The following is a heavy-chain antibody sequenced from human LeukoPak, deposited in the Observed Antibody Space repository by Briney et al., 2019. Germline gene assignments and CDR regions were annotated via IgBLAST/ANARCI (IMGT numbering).Heavy chain of an antibody. CDR3: ARGLTSTSCYGICYPYYFDY. Sequence: GESLKISCKGSGYSFTNYWIGWVRQMPGKGLEWMGIIYPGDSDARYSPSFQGQVTVSADKSISTAYLQWSSLKGSDAAMYYCARGLTSTSCYGICYPYYFDYWGQGTLVTVSS. D-gene: IGHD2-2*01. V-gene: IGHV5-51*01. J-gene: IGHJ4*02. CDR1: GYSFTNYW. CDR2: IYPGDSDA.